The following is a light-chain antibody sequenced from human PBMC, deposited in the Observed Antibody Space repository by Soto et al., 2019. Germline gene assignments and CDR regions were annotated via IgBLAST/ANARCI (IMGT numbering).Light chain of an antibody. V-gene: IGLV1-44*01. Sequence: QSVLTQPPSASGTPGQRITISCSGSGSNIGDNPVNWYQQLPGAAPKPLIYINDQRPSGVPDRFSGSKSGTSASLAISGLQPEDEADYYCAAWDDSLNALFGTGTKVTVL. CDR1: GSNIGDNP. J-gene: IGLJ1*01. CDR3: AAWDDSLNAL. CDR2: IND.